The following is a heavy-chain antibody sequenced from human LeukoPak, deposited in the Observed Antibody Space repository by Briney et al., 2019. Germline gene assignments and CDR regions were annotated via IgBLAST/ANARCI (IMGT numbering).Heavy chain of an antibody. Sequence: SQTLSLTCTVSGGSISSGGYYWSWIRQHPGKGLEWIGYIYYSGSTYYNPSLKSRVTISVDTSKNQFSLKLSSVTAADTAVYYCARVVPGDYGDPAYFQHWGQGTLVTVSS. V-gene: IGHV4-31*03. CDR1: GGSISSGGYY. CDR2: IYYSGST. CDR3: ARVVPGDYGDPAYFQH. J-gene: IGHJ1*01. D-gene: IGHD4-17*01.